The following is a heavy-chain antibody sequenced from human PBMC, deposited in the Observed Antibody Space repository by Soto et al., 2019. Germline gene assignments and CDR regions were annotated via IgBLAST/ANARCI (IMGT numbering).Heavy chain of an antibody. CDR2: ISTSGDST. D-gene: IGHD3-10*01. CDR1: GFTFSSYA. CDR3: AKHFVNGEVDY. J-gene: IGHJ4*02. Sequence: EVQLLESGGGLVQPGGSLRLSCAASGFTFSSYAMSWVRQAPGKGLEWVSIISTSGDSTFYADSVKGRFTISRDNSKNTLYLQVTSLTAEDTAVYYCAKHFVNGEVDYWGQGTLVTVSS. V-gene: IGHV3-23*01.